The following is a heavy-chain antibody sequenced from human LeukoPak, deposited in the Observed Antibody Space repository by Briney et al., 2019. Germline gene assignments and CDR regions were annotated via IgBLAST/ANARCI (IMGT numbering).Heavy chain of an antibody. D-gene: IGHD6-13*01. J-gene: IGHJ4*02. CDR2: ISGSGGST. CDR3: ARVGAAAGTMAGVYYFDY. CDR1: GFTFSSYA. V-gene: IGHV3-23*01. Sequence: PGGSLRLSCAASGFTFSSYAMSWVRQAPGKGLEWVSAISGSGGSTYYADSVKGRFTISRDNAKNSLYLQMNSLRAEDTALYYCARVGAAAGTMAGVYYFDYWGQGTLVTVSS.